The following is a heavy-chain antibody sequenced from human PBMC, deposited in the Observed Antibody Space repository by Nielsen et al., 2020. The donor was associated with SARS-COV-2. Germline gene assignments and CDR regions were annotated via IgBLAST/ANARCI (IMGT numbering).Heavy chain of an antibody. CDR3: ARSAHLESLDY. D-gene: IGHD1-1*01. CDR2: IIPILGIA. Sequence: SVKVSCKASGGTFSSYAISWVRQAPGQGLEWMGRIIPILGIANYAQKFQGRVTITADKSTSTAYMELSSLRSEDTAVYYCARSAHLESLDYWGQGTLVTVSS. V-gene: IGHV1-69*04. J-gene: IGHJ4*02. CDR1: GGTFSSYA.